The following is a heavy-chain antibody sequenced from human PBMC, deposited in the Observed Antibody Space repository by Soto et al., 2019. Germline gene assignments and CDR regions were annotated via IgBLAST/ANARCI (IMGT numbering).Heavy chain of an antibody. D-gene: IGHD1-20*01. CDR1: GYTFTSYG. J-gene: IGHJ3*02. V-gene: IGHV1-18*01. Sequence: ASVKVSCKASGYTFTSYGISWVRQAPGQGLEWMGWISAYNGNTNYAQKLQGRVTMTTDTSTSTAYMELRSLRSDDPAVYYCARVGYNWSDIPGAFDIWGQGTMVTVSS. CDR3: ARVGYNWSDIPGAFDI. CDR2: ISAYNGNT.